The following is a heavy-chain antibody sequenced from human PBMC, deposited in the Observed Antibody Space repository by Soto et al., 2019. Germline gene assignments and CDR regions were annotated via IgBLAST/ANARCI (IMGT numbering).Heavy chain of an antibody. J-gene: IGHJ6*02. CDR1: GYTFTSYA. Sequence: ASVKVSCKASGYTFTSYAMHWVRQAPGQRLEWMGWINAGNGNTKYSQKFQGRVTITRDTSASTAYMELSSLRSEDTAVYYCARDILPATARPFLGSSHPYGMDVWGQGTTVTVSS. V-gene: IGHV1-3*01. D-gene: IGHD6-6*01. CDR3: ARDILPATARPFLGSSHPYGMDV. CDR2: INAGNGNT.